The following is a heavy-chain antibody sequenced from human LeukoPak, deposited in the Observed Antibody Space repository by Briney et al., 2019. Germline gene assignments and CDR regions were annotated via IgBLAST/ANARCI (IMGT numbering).Heavy chain of an antibody. J-gene: IGHJ3*02. CDR2: ISAYNGNT. V-gene: IGHV1-18*01. Sequence: GASVKVSCKASGYTFTSYGISGVRQAAGQGREGMGWISAYNGNTNYAQKLQGRVTITTDTSTSKVYMELRSLTSDDTAVYYFARDQPMIVVPDAFDIWGQGTMVTVSS. CDR3: ARDQPMIVVPDAFDI. D-gene: IGHD3-22*01. CDR1: GYTFTSYG.